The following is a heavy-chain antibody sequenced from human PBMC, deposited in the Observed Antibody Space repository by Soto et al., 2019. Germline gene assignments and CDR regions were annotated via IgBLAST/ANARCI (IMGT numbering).Heavy chain of an antibody. CDR2: IYYNVNT. D-gene: IGHD3-10*01. J-gene: IGHJ3*02. CDR3: ARVSVGYYGSGSYLGAFDI. CDR1: GGSISSSNW. V-gene: IGHV4-4*02. Sequence: SETLSLTCAVSGGSISSSNWWSWVRQPPGKGLEWIGYIYYNVNTNYNPSLKSRVTISVDTSKNQFSLKLSSVTAADTAVYYCARVSVGYYGSGSYLGAFDIWGQGTMVTVSS.